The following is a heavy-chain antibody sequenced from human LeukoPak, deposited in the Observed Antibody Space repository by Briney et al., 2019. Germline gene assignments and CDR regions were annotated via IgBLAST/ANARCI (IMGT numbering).Heavy chain of an antibody. D-gene: IGHD1-1*01. J-gene: IGHJ5*02. CDR3: ARNWNDGFDP. CDR2: IWYDGSNE. V-gene: IGHV3-33*01. Sequence: PGRSLRLSCAASGFTFSSYGMHWVRQAPGKGLEWVAVIWYDGSNEYYADSVKGRFTISRDNAKNSLYLQMNSLSAEDTAVYYCARNWNDGFDPWGQGTLVTVSS. CDR1: GFTFSSYG.